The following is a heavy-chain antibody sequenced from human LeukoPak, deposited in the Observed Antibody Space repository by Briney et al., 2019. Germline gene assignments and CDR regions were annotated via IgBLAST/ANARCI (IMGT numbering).Heavy chain of an antibody. CDR1: GFTFSSYA. Sequence: SGGSLRLSCAASGFTFSSYAMSWVRRAPGKGLEWVSAISGSGGSTYYADSVKGRFTISRDNSKNTLYLQMNSLRAEDTAVYYCAKVFEGYGSGSYLKYYFDYWGQGTLVTVSS. CDR2: ISGSGGST. J-gene: IGHJ4*02. V-gene: IGHV3-23*01. D-gene: IGHD3-10*01. CDR3: AKVFEGYGSGSYLKYYFDY.